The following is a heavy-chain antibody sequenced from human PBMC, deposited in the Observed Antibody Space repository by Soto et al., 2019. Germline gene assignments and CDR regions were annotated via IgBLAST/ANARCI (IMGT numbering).Heavy chain of an antibody. D-gene: IGHD3-16*01. V-gene: IGHV3-7*01. CDR1: GFTFTNYW. J-gene: IGHJ4*01. CDR3: VMQQVPLI. CDR2: IKQDGSAE. Sequence: EVQLVESGGDLVQPGGSLRLSCAASGFTFTNYWMSWVRQVPGKGLEWVANIKQDGSAEYYVDSVKGRVTISRDNAKNSLYLQMDSLRGEDTAVYYCVMQQVPLIWGHGAQVTVAS.